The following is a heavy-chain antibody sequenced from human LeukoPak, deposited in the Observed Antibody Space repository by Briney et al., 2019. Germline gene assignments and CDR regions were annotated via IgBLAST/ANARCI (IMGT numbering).Heavy chain of an antibody. Sequence: GGSLRLSCAASGFTFSSYWMSWVRQAPGKGLEWVANIKQDGSEKYYVHSVKARFTISRDNAKNSLYLQMNRLRAEDTAVYYCARRAQYLFYYYYYYMDVWGKGTTVTVSS. CDR1: GFTFSSYW. J-gene: IGHJ6*03. CDR3: ARRAQYLFYYYYYYMDV. CDR2: IKQDGSEK. D-gene: IGHD2-2*02. V-gene: IGHV3-7*01.